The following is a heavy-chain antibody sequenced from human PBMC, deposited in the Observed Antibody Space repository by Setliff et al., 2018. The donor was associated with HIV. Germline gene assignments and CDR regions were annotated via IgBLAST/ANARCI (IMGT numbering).Heavy chain of an antibody. J-gene: IGHJ5*02. CDR3: ARERDSDGFQFDP. CDR2: INAGNGNT. D-gene: IGHD3-22*01. Sequence: ASVKVSCKTSGFTFTNYAIHWVRQAPGQRLEWMGWINAGNGNTKYSQGLQGRLTITRDTSASTAYMDLSGLRSEDMAVYYCARERDSDGFQFDPWGQGTLVTVSS. CDR1: GFTFTNYA. V-gene: IGHV1-3*03.